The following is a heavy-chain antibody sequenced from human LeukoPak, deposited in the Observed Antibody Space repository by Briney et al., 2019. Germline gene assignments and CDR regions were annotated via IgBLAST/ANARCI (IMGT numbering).Heavy chain of an antibody. V-gene: IGHV1-69*05. Sequence: SVKVSFTASGGTFSSYAISWVRQAPGQGLEWMGGIMPIFGTANYAQKFQGRVTITTDESTSTAYMELSSPRSEDTAVYYCARADCGGDCYWGIDYWGQGTLVTVSS. CDR1: GGTFSSYA. CDR2: IMPIFGTA. CDR3: ARADCGGDCYWGIDY. D-gene: IGHD2-21*02. J-gene: IGHJ4*02.